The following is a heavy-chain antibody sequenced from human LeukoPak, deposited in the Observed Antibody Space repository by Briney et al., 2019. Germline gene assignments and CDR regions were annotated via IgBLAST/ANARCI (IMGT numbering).Heavy chain of an antibody. CDR1: GGSISNTNFY. V-gene: IGHV4-39*01. CDR2: IYYAGIT. CDR3: ARQVPGPYNYYGMDV. Sequence: SETLSLTCIVSGGSISNTNFYWAWIRQPPGKGLEWIGNIYYAGITSYNPSLKSRVTISVDTSKSQFSLRLISVTAADPAVYYCARQVPGPYNYYGMDVWGQGTTVTVSS. J-gene: IGHJ6*02.